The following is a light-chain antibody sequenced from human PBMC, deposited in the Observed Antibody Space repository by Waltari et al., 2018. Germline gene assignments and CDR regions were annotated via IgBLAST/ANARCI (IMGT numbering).Light chain of an antibody. CDR2: DAS. J-gene: IGKJ4*01. V-gene: IGKV3-11*01. Sequence: EIVLTQSPATLSLSPGERAPLSCRASQSVSSCLAWYQQKPGQAPRLLIYDASNRATGIPARFSGSGSGTDFTLTISSLEPEDYAVYYCQQRSNWPLTFGGGTKVEIK. CDR1: QSVSSC. CDR3: QQRSNWPLT.